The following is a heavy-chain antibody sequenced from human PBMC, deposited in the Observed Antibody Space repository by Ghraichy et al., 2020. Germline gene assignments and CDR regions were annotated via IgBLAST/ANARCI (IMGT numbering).Heavy chain of an antibody. CDR1: GFTFSSYA. J-gene: IGHJ4*02. Sequence: GGSLRLSCAASGFTFSSYAMHWVRQAPGKGLEYVSAISSNGGSTYYANSVKGRFTISRDNSKNTLYLQMGSLRAEDMAVYYCARVGSGETMYYFDYWGQGTLVTVSS. D-gene: IGHD1-14*01. CDR3: ARVGSGETMYYFDY. CDR2: ISSNGGST. V-gene: IGHV3-64*01.